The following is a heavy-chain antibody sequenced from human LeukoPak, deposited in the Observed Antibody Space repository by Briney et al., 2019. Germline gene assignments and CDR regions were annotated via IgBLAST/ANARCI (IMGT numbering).Heavy chain of an antibody. Sequence: GGSLRLSCAASGFTFSSYAMSWVRQAPGRGLEWVSAISGSGGSTYYADSVKGRFTISRDNSKNTLYLQMNSLRAEDTAVYYCAKKIKDPVFGVVSQGRFDYWGQGTLVTVSS. CDR1: GFTFSSYA. CDR2: ISGSGGST. V-gene: IGHV3-23*01. D-gene: IGHD3-3*01. J-gene: IGHJ4*02. CDR3: AKKIKDPVFGVVSQGRFDY.